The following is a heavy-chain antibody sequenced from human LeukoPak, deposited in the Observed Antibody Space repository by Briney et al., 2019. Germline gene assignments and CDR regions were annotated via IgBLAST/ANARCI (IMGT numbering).Heavy chain of an antibody. V-gene: IGHV1-69*13. D-gene: IGHD2-15*01. CDR3: AGGRSHCSGGSCYPFFDY. J-gene: IGHJ4*02. CDR2: IIPIFGTA. CDR1: GGTFSSYA. Sequence: GASVKVSCKASGGTFSSYAISWVRQAPGQGLEWMGGIIPIFGTANYAQKFQGRVTITADESTSTAYMELSSLRSEDTAVYYCAGGRSHCSGGSCYPFFDYWGQGTLVTVSS.